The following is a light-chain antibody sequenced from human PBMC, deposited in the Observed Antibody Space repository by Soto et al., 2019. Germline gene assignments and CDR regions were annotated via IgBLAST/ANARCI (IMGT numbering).Light chain of an antibody. CDR2: DVT. V-gene: IGLV2-14*01. Sequence: QSALTQPASVSGSPGQSITISCTGTSSDVGGYNYVSWYQQHPGKAPKLMIYDVTDRPSGVSSRFSGSKSGNTASLTISGLQADDEADYYCSSYTGSNTLNVFGTGTKVTVL. J-gene: IGLJ1*01. CDR3: SSYTGSNTLNV. CDR1: SSDVGGYNY.